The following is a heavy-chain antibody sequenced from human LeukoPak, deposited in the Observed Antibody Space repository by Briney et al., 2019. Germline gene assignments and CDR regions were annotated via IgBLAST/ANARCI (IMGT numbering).Heavy chain of an antibody. CDR3: AKDRDGDYFNWFDP. CDR1: VFTFSSYA. Sequence: PGGSLRLSCASSVFTFSSYAMSWVRQAPGKGLEWVSAISGSGGSTYYADSVKGRFTISRDNSKNTLYLQMNSLRAEDTAVYYCAKDRDGDYFNWFDPWGQGTLVTVSS. D-gene: IGHD4-17*01. J-gene: IGHJ5*02. CDR2: ISGSGGST. V-gene: IGHV3-23*01.